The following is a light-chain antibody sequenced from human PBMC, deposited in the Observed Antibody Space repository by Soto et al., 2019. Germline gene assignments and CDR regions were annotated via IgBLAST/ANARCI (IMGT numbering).Light chain of an antibody. CDR2: DAS. V-gene: IGKV3-11*01. CDR3: QQRSNWPPGWT. CDR1: QSVSSY. J-gene: IGKJ1*01. Sequence: EIVLTQSPATLSLSPGERATLSCRASQSVSSYLAWYQQKPGQAPRLLIYDASNRATGIPARFSGSGSGTDFTLTISSLEPEDFAVYYCQQRSNWPPGWTFGQRTKVDIK.